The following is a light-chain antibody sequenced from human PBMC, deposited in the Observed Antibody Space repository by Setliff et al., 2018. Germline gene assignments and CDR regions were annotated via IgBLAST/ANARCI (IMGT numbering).Light chain of an antibody. CDR1: SSDVGGYNY. V-gene: IGLV2-11*01. CDR3: SSYAGSNNYV. CDR2: DVS. Sequence: QPRSVSGSPGQSVTISCTGTSSDVGGYNYVPWYQQHPGKAPKLMIYDVSKRPSGVPDRFSGSKSGNTASLTVSGLQAEDEADYYCSSYAGSNNYVFGTGTKVTVL. J-gene: IGLJ1*01.